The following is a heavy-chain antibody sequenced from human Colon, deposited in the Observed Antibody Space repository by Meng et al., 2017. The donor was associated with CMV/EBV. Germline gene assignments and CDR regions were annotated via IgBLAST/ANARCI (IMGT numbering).Heavy chain of an antibody. CDR3: AKEVVVVPAANFDY. CDR1: RFTFSSFG. D-gene: IGHD2-2*01. J-gene: IGHJ4*02. CDR2: IRYDGSDK. Sequence: GGSLRLSCAASRFTFSSFGMHWVRQAPGKGLEWVAFIRYDGSDKYYVDSVKGRFTISRDNSKNTLYLQMNSLRAEDTAVYYCAKEVVVVPAANFDYWGQGTLVTVSS. V-gene: IGHV3-30*02.